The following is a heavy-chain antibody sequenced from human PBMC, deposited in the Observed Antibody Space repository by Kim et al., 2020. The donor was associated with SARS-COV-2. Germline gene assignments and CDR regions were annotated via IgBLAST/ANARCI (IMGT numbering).Heavy chain of an antibody. CDR2: INAGNGNT. D-gene: IGHD3-9*01. V-gene: IGHV1-3*01. CDR3: ARGGVRYFDWLFVSDNPRNCFDP. CDR1: GYTFTSYA. J-gene: IGHJ5*02. Sequence: ASVKVSCKASGYTFTSYAMHWARQAPGQRPEWMGWINAGNGNTQYSQKFQGRVTITRDTSASTAYMELSSLRSEDTAVYYCARGGVRYFDWLFVSDNPRNCFDPWGQGTLVTVSS.